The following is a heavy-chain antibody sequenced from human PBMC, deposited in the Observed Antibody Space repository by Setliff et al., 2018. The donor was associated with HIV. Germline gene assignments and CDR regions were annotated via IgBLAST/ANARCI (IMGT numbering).Heavy chain of an antibody. CDR2: IYTSGST. J-gene: IGHJ6*03. Sequence: TLSLTCTVSGGSISNYYWSWIRQPPGKGLEWIGYIYTSGSTNYNPSLKSRVTISVDTSKNQFSLKLSSVTAADTAVYYCARGPRPVDVDYYYMDVWGKGTTVTVSS. CDR1: GGSISNYY. V-gene: IGHV4-4*09. CDR3: ARGPRPVDVDYYYMDV.